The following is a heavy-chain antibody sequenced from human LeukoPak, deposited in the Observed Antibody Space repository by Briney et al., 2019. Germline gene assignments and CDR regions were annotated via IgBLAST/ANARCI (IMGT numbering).Heavy chain of an antibody. Sequence: SETLSLTCAVYGGSFSGYYWSWIRQPPGKGLEWIGEINHSGSTNYNPSLKSRVTISVDTSKNQFSLKLSSVTAADTAVYYCARGPVGPDYVHYGMDVWGQGTTVTVSS. CDR1: GGSFSGYY. CDR3: ARGPVGPDYVHYGMDV. J-gene: IGHJ6*02. V-gene: IGHV4-34*01. D-gene: IGHD3-16*01. CDR2: INHSGST.